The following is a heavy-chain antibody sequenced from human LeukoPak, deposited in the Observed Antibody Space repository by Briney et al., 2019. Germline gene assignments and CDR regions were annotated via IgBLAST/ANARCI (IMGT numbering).Heavy chain of an antibody. D-gene: IGHD3-10*01. CDR2: IRYDGSNK. CDR1: GFTFSSYE. J-gene: IGHJ4*02. CDR3: AKESMWFGESNPFDY. V-gene: IGHV3-30*02. Sequence: GGSLRLSCAASGFTFSSYEMNWVRQAPGKGLEWVAFIRYDGSNKYYADSVKGRFTISRDNSKNTLYVQMNSLRAEDTAVYYCAKESMWFGESNPFDYWGQGTLVTVSS.